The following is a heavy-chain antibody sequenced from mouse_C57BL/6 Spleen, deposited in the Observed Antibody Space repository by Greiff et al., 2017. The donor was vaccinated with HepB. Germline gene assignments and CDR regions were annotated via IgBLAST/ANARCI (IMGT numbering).Heavy chain of an antibody. Sequence: QVQLQQSGPGLVAPSQSLSITCTVSGFSLTSYGVHWVRQPPGKGLEWLVVIWSDGSTTYNSALKSRLSISKDNSKSQVFLKMNSLQTDDTAMYYCARQRDGYEDAMDYWGQGTSVTVSS. CDR3: ARQRDGYEDAMDY. CDR1: GFSLTSYG. J-gene: IGHJ4*01. D-gene: IGHD2-2*01. CDR2: IWSDGST. V-gene: IGHV2-6-1*01.